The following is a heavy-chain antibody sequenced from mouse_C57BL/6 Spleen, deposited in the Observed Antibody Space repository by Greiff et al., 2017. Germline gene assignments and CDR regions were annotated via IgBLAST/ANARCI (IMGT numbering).Heavy chain of an antibody. Sequence: QVQLQQPGAELVKPGASVKLSCKASGYTFTSYWMHWVKQRPGRGLEWIGRIDPNSGGTKYNEKFKSKATLTVDKPSSTAYMQLSSLTSEDSAVYDCGRSSGYDVDYAMDYWGQGTSVTVSS. J-gene: IGHJ4*01. CDR1: GYTFTSYW. D-gene: IGHD2-2*01. CDR3: GRSSGYDVDYAMDY. CDR2: IDPNSGGT. V-gene: IGHV1-72*01.